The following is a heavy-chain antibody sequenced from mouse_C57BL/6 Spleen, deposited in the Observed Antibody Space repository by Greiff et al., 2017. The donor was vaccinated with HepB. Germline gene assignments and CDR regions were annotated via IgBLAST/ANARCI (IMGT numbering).Heavy chain of an antibody. V-gene: IGHV5-17*01. CDR1: GFTFSDYG. CDR3: ARILEGYYAMDY. J-gene: IGHJ4*01. D-gene: IGHD1-1*01. Sequence: DVQLVESGGGLVKPGGSLKLSCAASGFTFSDYGMHWVRQAPEKGLEWVAYISSGSSTIYYADTVKGRFTISRDNAKNTLFLQMTSLRSEDTAMYYCARILEGYYAMDYWGQGTSVTVSS. CDR2: ISSGSSTI.